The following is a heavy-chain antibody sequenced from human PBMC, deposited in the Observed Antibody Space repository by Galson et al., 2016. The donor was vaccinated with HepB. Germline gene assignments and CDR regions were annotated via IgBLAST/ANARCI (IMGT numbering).Heavy chain of an antibody. CDR3: ARRLDSSGEPCFDY. J-gene: IGHJ4*02. CDR1: GFSLSSSGVG. V-gene: IGHV2-5*02. CDR2: IYWDDDR. Sequence: PALVKPTQTLTLTCTFSGFSLSSSGVGVGWIRQPPGKAPEWLGIIYWDDDRRYSPSLKNRISIAQDMSKNEVVITLANVEPGDTGTYYCARRLDSSGEPCFDYWGQGILVTVAS. D-gene: IGHD1-26*01.